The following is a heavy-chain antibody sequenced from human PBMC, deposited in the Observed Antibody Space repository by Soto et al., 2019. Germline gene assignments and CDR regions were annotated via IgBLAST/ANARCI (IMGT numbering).Heavy chain of an antibody. Sequence: SETLSLTCAVSGYSISSGYYWGWIRQPPGKGLEWIGSIYHSGSTYYNPSLKSRVTISVDTSKNQFSLKLSSVTAADTAVYYCARVGTMIVVVIKAFDIWGQGTMVTVSS. CDR1: GYSISSGYY. J-gene: IGHJ3*02. D-gene: IGHD3-22*01. CDR2: IYHSGST. CDR3: ARVGTMIVVVIKAFDI. V-gene: IGHV4-38-2*01.